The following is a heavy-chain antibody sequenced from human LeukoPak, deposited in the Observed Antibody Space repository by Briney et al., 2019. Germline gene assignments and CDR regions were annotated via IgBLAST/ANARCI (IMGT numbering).Heavy chain of an antibody. CDR1: GGSFSGYY. Sequence: KPSETLSLTCAVYGGSFSGYYWSWIRQPPGKGLEWIGEINHSGSTNYNPSLKSRVTISVDTSKNQFSLKLSSVTAADTAAYYCASIPPIGGYNWNYDDYYFDYWGQGTLVTVSS. V-gene: IGHV4-34*01. CDR2: INHSGST. D-gene: IGHD1-7*01. CDR3: ASIPPIGGYNWNYDDYYFDY. J-gene: IGHJ4*02.